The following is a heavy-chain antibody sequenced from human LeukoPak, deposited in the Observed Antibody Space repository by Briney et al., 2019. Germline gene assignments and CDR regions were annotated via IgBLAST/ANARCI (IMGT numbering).Heavy chain of an antibody. CDR3: ASGFVGSNYYGVDV. D-gene: IGHD3-10*01. V-gene: IGHV4-59*11. CDR1: GGSLRGHY. CDR2: IYNSGTT. Sequence: SETLSLPCTVSGGSLRGHYWRWIRQPPGKGLEWIGYIYNSGTTNYNPSLKSRATISVDTSKNQFSLKLTSVTAADTAVYYCASGFVGSNYYGVDVWGQGTTVTVSS. J-gene: IGHJ6*02.